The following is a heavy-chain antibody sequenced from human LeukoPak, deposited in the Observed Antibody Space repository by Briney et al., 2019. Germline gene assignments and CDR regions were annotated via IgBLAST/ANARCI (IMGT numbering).Heavy chain of an antibody. Sequence: GGXLRLSCAASGFTFSGYWMSWVRQAPGKGLEWVANIKQDGSEKYYVDSVKGRFTISRDNAKNSLYLQMNSLRVEDMAVYYCARPAIMMATIPTGAFDIWGQGTMVTVSS. V-gene: IGHV3-7*01. D-gene: IGHD5-24*01. CDR1: GFTFSGYW. CDR2: IKQDGSEK. CDR3: ARPAIMMATIPTGAFDI. J-gene: IGHJ3*02.